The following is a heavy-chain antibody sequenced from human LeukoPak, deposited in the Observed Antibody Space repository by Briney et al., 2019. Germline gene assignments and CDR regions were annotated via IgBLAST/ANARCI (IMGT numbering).Heavy chain of an antibody. Sequence: SETLSLTCTVSGYSISSGYYWGWIRQPPGKGLEWIGSIYHSGSTYYNPSLKSRVTISVDTSKNQFSLKLSSVTAADTAVYYCARGWGWQLVPFWFDPWGQGTRVTVSS. J-gene: IGHJ5*02. V-gene: IGHV4-38-2*02. D-gene: IGHD6-6*01. CDR2: IYHSGST. CDR3: ARGWGWQLVPFWFDP. CDR1: GYSISSGYY.